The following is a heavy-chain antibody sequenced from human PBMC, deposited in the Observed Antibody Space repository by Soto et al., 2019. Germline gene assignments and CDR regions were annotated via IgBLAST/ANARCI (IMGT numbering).Heavy chain of an antibody. CDR2: ISGSGGST. Sequence: EVQLLESGGGLVQPGGSLRLSCAASGFTFSSYVMSWVRQAPGKGLEWVSAISGSGGSTYYADSVKGRFTISRDNSKNTLYLQMNSLRAEDTAVYYCAKDHNVFSPGTDYFDYWGQGTLVTVSS. CDR3: AKDHNVFSPGTDYFDY. V-gene: IGHV3-23*01. CDR1: GFTFSSYV. J-gene: IGHJ4*02. D-gene: IGHD1-20*01.